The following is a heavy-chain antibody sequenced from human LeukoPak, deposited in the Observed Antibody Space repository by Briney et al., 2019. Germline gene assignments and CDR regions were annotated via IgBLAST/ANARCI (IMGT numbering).Heavy chain of an antibody. D-gene: IGHD4-17*01. CDR1: GYTFSGHF. CDR3: VRGIGNGDFVRY. V-gene: IGHV1-2*02. J-gene: IGHJ4*02. Sequence: ASVKVSCKTSGYTFSGHFIHWVRQAPGQGLEWMGWINPNSGATEYAQKFQGRVTMTRDTSIRTVDVELSSLTSDDTAVYCCVRGIGNGDFVRYWGQGTLVTVSS. CDR2: INPNSGAT.